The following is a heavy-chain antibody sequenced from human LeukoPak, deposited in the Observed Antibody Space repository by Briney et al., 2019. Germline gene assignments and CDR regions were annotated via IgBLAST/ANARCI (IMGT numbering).Heavy chain of an antibody. V-gene: IGHV4-39*01. J-gene: IGHJ4*02. CDR1: GGSISSSSYY. Sequence: PSGTLSLTCTVSGGSISSSSYYWGWIRQPPGKGLEWIGSIYYSGSTYYNPSLKSRVTISVDTSKNQFSLKLSSVTAADTAVYYCACRIAVAGTLFDYWGQGTLVTVSP. CDR2: IYYSGST. D-gene: IGHD6-19*01. CDR3: ACRIAVAGTLFDY.